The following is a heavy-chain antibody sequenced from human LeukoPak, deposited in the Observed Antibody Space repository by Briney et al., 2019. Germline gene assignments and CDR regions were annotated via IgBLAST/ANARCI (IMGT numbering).Heavy chain of an antibody. CDR2: VDPNSGGS. D-gene: IGHD2-2*01. CDR3: ARDSRVSGDY. V-gene: IGHV1-2*06. CDR1: RYTFTGYD. J-gene: IGHJ4*02. Sequence: ASVKVSCKTSRYTFTGYDIHWVRQAPGQGLEWLGRVDPNSGGSSYAHKFQGRVTMTSDTSIITAYMDLSSLPSDDTAVYYCARDSRVSGDYWGQGTLVTVSS.